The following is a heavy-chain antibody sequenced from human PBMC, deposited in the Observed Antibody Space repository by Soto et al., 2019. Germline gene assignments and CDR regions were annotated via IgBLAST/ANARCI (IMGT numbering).Heavy chain of an antibody. D-gene: IGHD2-8*01. CDR2: TRKKANSYST. Sequence: DVQLVESGGGLVQPGGSLRLSCAASGFTFSDHYMDWVRQAPGKGLEWVGRTRKKANSYSTEYAASVKGRFTISRDDSXTSLYLQMNSLKTEDTAVYYCTRVVTRTNNSAFDVWGQGTMVTVSS. V-gene: IGHV3-72*01. CDR1: GFTFSDHY. J-gene: IGHJ3*01. CDR3: TRVVTRTNNSAFDV.